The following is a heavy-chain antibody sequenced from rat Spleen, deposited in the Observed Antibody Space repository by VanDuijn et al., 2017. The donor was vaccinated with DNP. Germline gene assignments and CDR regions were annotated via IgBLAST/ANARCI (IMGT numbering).Heavy chain of an antibody. J-gene: IGHJ4*01. D-gene: IGHD1-11*01. CDR2: IWSGGST. CDR3: TRSTTGVMDA. Sequence: CTVSGFSLTSNSVSWVRQPPGKGLEWMGAIWSGGSTDYNSALKSRLSISRDTSKSQVFLKMNSLQTEDTAIYFCTRSTTGVMDAWGQGASVTVSS. CDR1: GFSLTSNS. V-gene: IGHV2-1*01.